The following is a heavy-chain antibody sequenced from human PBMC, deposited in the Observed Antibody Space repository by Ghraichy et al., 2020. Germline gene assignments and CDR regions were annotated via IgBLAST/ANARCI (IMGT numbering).Heavy chain of an antibody. J-gene: IGHJ4*02. CDR3: ARMGEYSSSYHY. Sequence: ASVKVSCKAFGYTFTSYGINWVRQAPGQGLEWMGWINPNDANTDYAQKLQGRVTLTTDTSTNTAYMDLRSLRSDDTAVYYCARMGEYSSSYHYWGQGTLVTVSS. CDR2: INPNDANT. D-gene: IGHD6-6*01. V-gene: IGHV1-18*04. CDR1: GYTFTSYG.